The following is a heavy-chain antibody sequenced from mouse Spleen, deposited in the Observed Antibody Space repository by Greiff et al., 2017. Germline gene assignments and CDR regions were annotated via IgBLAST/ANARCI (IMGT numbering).Heavy chain of an antibody. CDR1: GFTFSSYA. D-gene: IGHD4-1*01. J-gene: IGHJ2*01. CDR2: ISSGGSYT. Sequence: DVMLVESGGGLVKPGGSLKLSCAASGFTFSSYAMSWVRQTPEKRLEWVATISSGGSYTYYPDSVKGRFTISRDNAKNTLYLQMSSLRSEDTAMYYCAKDWDYFDYWGQGTTLTVSS. V-gene: IGHV5-9-1*01. CDR3: AKDWDYFDY.